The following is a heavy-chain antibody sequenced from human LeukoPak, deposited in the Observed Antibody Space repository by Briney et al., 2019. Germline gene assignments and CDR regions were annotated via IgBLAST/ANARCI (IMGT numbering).Heavy chain of an antibody. CDR1: GGTFSSYA. J-gene: IGHJ6*02. D-gene: IGHD6-13*01. V-gene: IGHV1-2*02. CDR2: INPNSGGT. CDR3: ARDRTSIAAAGTDTYYYYGMDV. Sequence: GASVKVSCKASGGTFSSYAISWVRQAPGQGLEWMGWINPNSGGTNYAQKFQGRVTMTRDTSISTAYMELSRLRSDDTAVYYCARDRTSIAAAGTDTYYYYGMDVWGQGTTVTVSS.